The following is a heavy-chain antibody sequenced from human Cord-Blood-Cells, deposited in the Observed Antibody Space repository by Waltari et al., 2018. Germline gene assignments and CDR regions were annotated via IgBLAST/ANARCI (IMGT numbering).Heavy chain of an antibody. J-gene: IGHJ3*02. V-gene: IGHV1-24*01. Sequence: QVQLVQSGAEVKKPGASVKVSCTVSGYTLTELSMHWVRPAPGKGLEWLGGCDPEDGETIYAQKFQGRGTMTEDTSTDTAYMELSSLRSEDTAVYYCATDPAGNWNAFDIWGQGTMVTVSS. D-gene: IGHD1-1*01. CDR2: CDPEDGET. CDR3: ATDPAGNWNAFDI. CDR1: GYTLTELS.